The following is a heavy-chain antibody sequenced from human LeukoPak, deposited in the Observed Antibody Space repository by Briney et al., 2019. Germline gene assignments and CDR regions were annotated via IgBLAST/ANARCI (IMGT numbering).Heavy chain of an antibody. CDR2: ISHDGSNK. Sequence: PGGSLRLSCAASEFTFSDCGMHWVRQAPGKGLEWVALISHDGSNKYYADSVKGRFTISRDNSKNTLYLQMNSLRAEDTAVYYCARDRGSSWSLFDYWGQGTLVTVSS. J-gene: IGHJ4*02. V-gene: IGHV3-30*03. CDR3: ARDRGSSWSLFDY. CDR1: EFTFSDCG. D-gene: IGHD6-13*01.